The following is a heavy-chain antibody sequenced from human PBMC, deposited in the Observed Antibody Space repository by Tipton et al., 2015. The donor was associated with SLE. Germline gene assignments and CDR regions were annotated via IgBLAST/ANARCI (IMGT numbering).Heavy chain of an antibody. J-gene: IGHJ6*02. CDR3: ARDLYSSDWKYYGMDV. V-gene: IGHV4-39*07. CDR2: ISYSGNT. CDR1: GASISTSRYY. D-gene: IGHD6-19*01. Sequence: TLSLTCTVSGASISTSRYYWAWIRQPPGKGLEWIGSISYSGNTFYKLSLRSRVTVSLDTSKNQFSLKLSFVTAADTAVYYCARDLYSSDWKYYGMDVWGQGTTVTVSS.